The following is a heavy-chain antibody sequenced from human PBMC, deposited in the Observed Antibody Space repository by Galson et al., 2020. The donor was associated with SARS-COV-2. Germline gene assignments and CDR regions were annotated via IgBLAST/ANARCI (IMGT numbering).Heavy chain of an antibody. CDR1: DEDVRSTSYW. Sequence: ASETLSLTCSVSDEDVRSTSYWWGWLRQPPGKGLEWIGTIYYNGRAVYNPSLQSRVTMSIDTSRNQFSLRVTSVTAADTAVYYCARKEATFDYWGQGVLVTVSS. V-gene: IGHV4-39*07. CDR3: ARKEATFDY. D-gene: IGHD5-12*01. J-gene: IGHJ4*02. CDR2: IYYNGRA.